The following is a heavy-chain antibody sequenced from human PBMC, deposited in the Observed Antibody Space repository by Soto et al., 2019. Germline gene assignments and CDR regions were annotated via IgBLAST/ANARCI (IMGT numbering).Heavy chain of an antibody. CDR3: ATSRYSYGYSLYYYYCMDV. CDR1: GYTLTELS. J-gene: IGHJ6*02. Sequence: GASVKVSCKVSGYTLTELSMHWVRQAPGKGLEWMGGFDPEDGETIYAQKFQGRVTMTEDTSTDTAYMELSSLRSEDTAVYYCATSRYSYGYSLYYYYCMDVWGQGTTVTVSS. V-gene: IGHV1-24*01. D-gene: IGHD5-18*01. CDR2: FDPEDGET.